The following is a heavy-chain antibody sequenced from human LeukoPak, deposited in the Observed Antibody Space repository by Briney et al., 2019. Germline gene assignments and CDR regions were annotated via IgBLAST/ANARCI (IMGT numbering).Heavy chain of an antibody. V-gene: IGHV1-3*04. D-gene: IGHD6-19*01. CDR1: QYSFSDYA. CDR3: ARPIAVAGFDY. J-gene: IGHJ4*02. CDR2: INTGNSYT. Sequence: ASVKVSCKASQYSFSDYAIHWVRQAPGQSLEWMGWINTGNSYTKYSQKFQGRVTITRDTSATTAYMELSSLTSEDTAVYYCARPIAVAGFDYWGQGTLVTVSS.